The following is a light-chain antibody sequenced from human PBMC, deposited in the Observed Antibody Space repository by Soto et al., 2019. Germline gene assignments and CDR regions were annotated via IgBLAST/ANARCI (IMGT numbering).Light chain of an antibody. CDR3: SSYTRRSTVV. J-gene: IGLJ2*01. V-gene: IGLV2-14*03. CDR1: SSDVDGYDY. Sequence: QSALTQPASVSGSPGQSITISCTGTSSDVDGYDYVSWYQQHPGKAPKLLIYDVSYRPSGVSNRFSGSKSGNTASLTISGLQAEDEADYYCSSYTRRSTVVVGGGTKVTVL. CDR2: DVS.